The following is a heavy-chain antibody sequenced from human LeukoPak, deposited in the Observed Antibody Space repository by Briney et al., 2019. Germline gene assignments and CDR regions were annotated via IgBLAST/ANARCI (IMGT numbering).Heavy chain of an antibody. Sequence: PSETLSLTCTVSGGSISSYYWSWIRQPPGKGLEWVGYIYYSGSTNYNPSLKSRVTISVDTSKNQFSLKLSSVTAADTAVYYCARGVTGYYDSSGYPLQYYFDYWGQGTLVTVSS. J-gene: IGHJ4*02. CDR1: GGSISSYY. V-gene: IGHV4-59*01. CDR2: IYYSGST. D-gene: IGHD3-22*01. CDR3: ARGVTGYYDSSGYPLQYYFDY.